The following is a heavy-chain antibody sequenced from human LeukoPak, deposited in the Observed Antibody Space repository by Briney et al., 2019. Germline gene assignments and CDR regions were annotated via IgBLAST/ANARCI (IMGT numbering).Heavy chain of an antibody. CDR3: ATFTYGSGVDY. V-gene: IGHV3-11*06. CDR2: INIGGTNT. Sequence: PGGSLRLSCAASGFTFNDYYMSWIRQAPGKGLEWLSYINIGGTNTHYADSVKGRFTISRDNAKNSLHLQMNSLRAEDTAVYYCATFTYGSGVDYWGQGTLVTVSS. J-gene: IGHJ4*02. CDR1: GFTFNDYY. D-gene: IGHD3-10*01.